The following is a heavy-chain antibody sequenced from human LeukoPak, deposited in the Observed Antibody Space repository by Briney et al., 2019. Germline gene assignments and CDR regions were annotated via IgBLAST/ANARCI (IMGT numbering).Heavy chain of an antibody. V-gene: IGHV1-18*01. Sequence: GASVKVSCKASGYTFTSYGISWVRQAPGQGLEWMGWISAYNGNTNYAQKFQGRVTMTRDTSISTAYMELSRLRSDDTAVYYCARDYDSSGSGMDVWGKGTTVTVSS. J-gene: IGHJ6*04. D-gene: IGHD3-22*01. CDR1: GYTFTSYG. CDR3: ARDYDSSGSGMDV. CDR2: ISAYNGNT.